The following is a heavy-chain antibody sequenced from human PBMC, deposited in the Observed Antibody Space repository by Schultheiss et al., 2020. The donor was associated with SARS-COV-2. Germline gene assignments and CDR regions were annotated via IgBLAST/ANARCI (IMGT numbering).Heavy chain of an antibody. V-gene: IGHV3-21*01. CDR3: ARAMFSYYGSGSYLGFDY. J-gene: IGHJ4*02. CDR1: GFTFSSYS. D-gene: IGHD3-10*01. CDR2: ISSSSTYI. Sequence: GGSLRLSCAASGFTFSSYSMNWVRQAPGKGLEWVSSISSSSTYIYYADSVKGRFTISRDNAKNSLYLQMNSLRAEDTAVYYCARAMFSYYGSGSYLGFDYWGQGTLVTVSS.